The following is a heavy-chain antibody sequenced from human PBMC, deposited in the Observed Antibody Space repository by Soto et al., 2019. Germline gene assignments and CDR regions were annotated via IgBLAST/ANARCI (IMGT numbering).Heavy chain of an antibody. J-gene: IGHJ4*02. V-gene: IGHV3-30*18. CDR1: GFTFSSYG. CDR2: ISYDGSNK. CDR3: AKDMDTAMAKSFDY. Sequence: GGSLRLSCAASGFTFSSYGIHWVRQAPGKGLEWVAVISYDGSNKYYADSVKGRFTISRDNSKNTLYLQMNSLRAEDTAVYYCAKDMDTAMAKSFDYWGQGTLVTVSS. D-gene: IGHD5-18*01.